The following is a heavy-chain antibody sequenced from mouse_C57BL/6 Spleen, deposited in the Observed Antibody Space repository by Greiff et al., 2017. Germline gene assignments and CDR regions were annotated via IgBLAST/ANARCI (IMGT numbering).Heavy chain of an antibody. CDR2: ISYDGSN. Sequence: DVKLQESGPGLVKPSQSLSLTCSVTGYSITSGYYWNWIRQFPGNTLEWMGYISYDGSNNYNPSLKNRISITRDTSKNQFFLKLNSVTTEDTATYYCASLTGTNYWGQGTTLTVSS. CDR1: GYSITSGYY. D-gene: IGHD4-1*01. J-gene: IGHJ2*01. CDR3: ASLTGTNY. V-gene: IGHV3-6*01.